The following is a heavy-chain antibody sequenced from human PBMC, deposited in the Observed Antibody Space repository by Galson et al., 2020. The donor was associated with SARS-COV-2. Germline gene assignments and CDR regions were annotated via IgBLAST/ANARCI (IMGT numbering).Heavy chain of an antibody. CDR1: GFIFSNYW. Sequence: GESLKISCAASGFIFSNYWMSWVRQTPEKGLEWVANIKPDGTEKYYVDSVMGRFTISRDNTKISLYLQMNSLRAEDTAVYYCARLSIAVADVDYWGQGTLVTVSS. J-gene: IGHJ4*02. V-gene: IGHV3-7*03. CDR3: ARLSIAVADVDY. CDR2: IKPDGTEK. D-gene: IGHD6-19*01.